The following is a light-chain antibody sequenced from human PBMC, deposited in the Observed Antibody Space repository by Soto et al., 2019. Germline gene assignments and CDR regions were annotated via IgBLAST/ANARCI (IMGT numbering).Light chain of an antibody. Sequence: IPMTQSPSTLSASVGDRVPPTCQASQSISSWLAWYQQKPGKAPKLLIYTASTLQSGVPSRFSGSGSGTDFTLTISSLQPEDVATYYCQKYNSAPTWTFGQGTKVDI. CDR3: QKYNSAPTWT. V-gene: IGKV1-27*01. CDR1: QSISSW. CDR2: TAS. J-gene: IGKJ1*01.